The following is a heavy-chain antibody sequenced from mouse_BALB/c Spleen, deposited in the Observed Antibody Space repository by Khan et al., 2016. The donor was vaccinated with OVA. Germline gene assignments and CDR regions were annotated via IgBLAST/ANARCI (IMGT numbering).Heavy chain of an antibody. J-gene: IGHJ4*01. V-gene: IGHV1-7*01. Sequence: QVQLQQSGAELAKPGASVKMSCKASGYTFTSYWMHWVKQRPGQGLEWIGYINPSTAYSEYNQKFKDKATLTADKSSSTAYMQLSSLTSEDSAVYYCGRCVQFYFGSMGDAMDYGGQGTSVTVSS. CDR3: GRCVQFYFGSMGDAMDY. CDR1: GYTFTSYW. D-gene: IGHD1-1*01. CDR2: INPSTAYS.